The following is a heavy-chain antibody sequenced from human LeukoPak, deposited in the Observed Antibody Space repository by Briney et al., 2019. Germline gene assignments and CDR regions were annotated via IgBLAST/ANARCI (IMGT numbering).Heavy chain of an antibody. J-gene: IGHJ4*02. CDR3: ARGSHYYDSSGYYAAGY. CDR1: GFTFSSYW. CDR2: IKQDGSEK. D-gene: IGHD3-22*01. Sequence: GGSLRPSCAASGFTFSSYWMSWVRQAPGKGLEWVANIKQDGSEKYYVDSVKGRFTISRDNAKNSLYLQMNSLRAGDTAVYYCARGSHYYDSSGYYAAGYWGQETLVTVSS. V-gene: IGHV3-7*04.